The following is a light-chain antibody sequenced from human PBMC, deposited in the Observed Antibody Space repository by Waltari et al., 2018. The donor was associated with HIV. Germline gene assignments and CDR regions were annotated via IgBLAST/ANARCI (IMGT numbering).Light chain of an antibody. CDR1: QSVRSN. J-gene: IGKJ4*01. V-gene: IGKV3-15*01. Sequence: ETAMTQSPATLSVSPGQRATLFCRASQSVRSNLAWYQQKPGQAPRLLIYDASTRATGIPARFSGSGSGTEFTLTITSLQSEDFAVYYCQQYNNWPPVTFGGGTKVESK. CDR2: DAS. CDR3: QQYNNWPPVT.